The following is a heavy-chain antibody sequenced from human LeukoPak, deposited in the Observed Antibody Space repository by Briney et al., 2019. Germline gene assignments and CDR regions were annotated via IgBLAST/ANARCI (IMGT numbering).Heavy chain of an antibody. D-gene: IGHD2-2*01. CDR1: GGSISSYY. V-gene: IGHV4-59*01. CDR3: ARGVRDVVVPAAMAYYYYYMDV. Sequence: SETLSLTCTVSGGSISSYYWSWIRQPPGKGLEWIGYIYYSGSTDYNPSLKSRVTISVDTSKNQFSLKLSSVTAADTAVYYCARGVRDVVVPAAMAYYYYYMDVWGKGTTVTVSS. CDR2: IYYSGST. J-gene: IGHJ6*03.